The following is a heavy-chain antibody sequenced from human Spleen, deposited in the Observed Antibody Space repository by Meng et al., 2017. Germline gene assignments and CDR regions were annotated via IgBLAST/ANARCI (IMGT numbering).Heavy chain of an antibody. CDR2: IKHSGST. J-gene: IGHJ4*02. D-gene: IGHD4-23*01. Sequence: QGQCRQGGEGRVMPARSLSLACSVSGGSFSIYYGSWIRQPPGKGLEWMGEIKHSGSTNNNPSLESGATRSADTSQNNISLKLSSVTAPDSAVYYCARGPTTMAHDFDYWGQGTLVTVSS. V-gene: IGHV4-34*04. CDR3: ARGPTTMAHDFDY. CDR1: GGSFSIYY.